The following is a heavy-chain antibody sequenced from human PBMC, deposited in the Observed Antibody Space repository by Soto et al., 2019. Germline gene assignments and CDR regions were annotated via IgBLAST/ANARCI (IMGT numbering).Heavy chain of an antibody. CDR2: IRPTGSSM. V-gene: IGHV3-48*01. J-gene: IGHJ4*02. D-gene: IGHD3-10*01. CDR3: GRDGGRGGDIDY. CDR1: GFPFSTYT. Sequence: QLVESGGGSVQPGGSLRLSCAVSGFPFSTYTMNWVRQAPGKGLEWLLYIRPTGSSMVYADSVTGRFVVSRDNFKNILYLQMDSLRVDDTAVYYCGRDGGRGGDIDYWGQGALVTVSS.